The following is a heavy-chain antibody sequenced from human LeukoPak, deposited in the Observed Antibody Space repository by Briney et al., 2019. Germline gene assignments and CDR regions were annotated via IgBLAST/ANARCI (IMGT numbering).Heavy chain of an antibody. Sequence: PGGSLRLSCAASGFSFDDYAMHWVRQVAGKGLEWVSLISGDGGRTYYVDSVKGRFTISRDNSKNTLYLQMNSLRAEDTAVYYCAKEPTRGYCSGGSCQLFDYWGQGTLVTVSS. V-gene: IGHV3-43*02. CDR3: AKEPTRGYCSGGSCQLFDY. D-gene: IGHD2-15*01. J-gene: IGHJ4*02. CDR2: ISGDGGRT. CDR1: GFSFDDYA.